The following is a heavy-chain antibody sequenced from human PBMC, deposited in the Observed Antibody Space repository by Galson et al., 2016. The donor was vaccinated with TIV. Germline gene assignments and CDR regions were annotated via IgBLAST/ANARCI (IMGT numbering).Heavy chain of an antibody. V-gene: IGHV3-20*04. CDR1: GFTFDDYS. J-gene: IGHJ6*03. D-gene: IGHD5-18*01. Sequence: SLRLSCAASGFTFDDYSMSWVRQAPGKGLEWVSGLNWNGRSTDYADSVQGRFTISRDNAKNSLYLQMNSLRPEDTAMYYCARDGVVDASMDYYYYYYLDVWGKGTTVTVSS. CDR2: LNWNGRST. CDR3: ARDGVVDASMDYYYYYYLDV.